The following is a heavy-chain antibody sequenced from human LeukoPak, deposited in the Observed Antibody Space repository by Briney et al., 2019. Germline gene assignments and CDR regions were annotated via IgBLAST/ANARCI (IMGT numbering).Heavy chain of an antibody. CDR3: ARDHPPQYSSSRSYYYYYMDV. CDR2: INPNSGGT. CDR1: GYTFTGYY. D-gene: IGHD6-13*01. J-gene: IGHJ6*03. Sequence: GASVKVSCKASGYTFTGYYMHWVRQAPGQGLEWMGWINPNSGGTNYAQKFQGRVTMTRDTSISTAYMELSRLRSDDTAVYYCARDHPPQYSSSRSYYYYYMDVWGKGTTVTVSS. V-gene: IGHV1-2*02.